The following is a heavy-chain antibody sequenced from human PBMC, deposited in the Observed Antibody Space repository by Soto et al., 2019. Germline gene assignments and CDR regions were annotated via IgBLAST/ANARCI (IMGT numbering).Heavy chain of an antibody. D-gene: IGHD3-10*01. V-gene: IGHV3-21*01. CDR1: GFTFSSYS. CDR3: ARALTMVLGVIIRKYYFDY. Sequence: EVQLVESGGGLVKPGGSLRLSCAASGFTFSSYSMNWVRQAPGKGLEWVSSISSSSSYIYYADSVKGRFTISRDNAKNSLYLQLNSLRAEDTAVSYCARALTMVLGVIIRKYYFDYWGQGTLVTVSS. J-gene: IGHJ4*02. CDR2: ISSSSSYI.